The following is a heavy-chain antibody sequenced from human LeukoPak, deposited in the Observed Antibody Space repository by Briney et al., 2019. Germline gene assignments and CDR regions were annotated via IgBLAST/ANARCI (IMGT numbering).Heavy chain of an antibody. D-gene: IGHD6-13*01. V-gene: IGHV3-30*03. J-gene: IGHJ4*02. CDR1: GFTFSSYG. CDR3: ARERIAAAGTGFFDY. CDR2: ISYDGSNK. Sequence: PGRSLRLSCAASGFTFSSYGMHWVRQAPGKGLEWVAVISYDGSNKYYADSVKGRFTISRDNSKNTLYLQMNSLRAEDTAVYYCARERIAAAGTGFFDYWGQGTLVTVSS.